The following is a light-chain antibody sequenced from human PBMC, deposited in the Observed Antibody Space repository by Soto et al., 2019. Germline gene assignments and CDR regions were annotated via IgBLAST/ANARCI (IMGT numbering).Light chain of an antibody. CDR3: SSYTSDSTYV. CDR1: STDVGRYNY. Sequence: SSLTQPSPLSGSPGQSITLSCTGTSTDVGRYNYVSWYQQHPGKAPKLMIYDVSNRPSGVSSRFSGSKSGITASLTISGLQAEDEADYYCSSYTSDSTYVFGTGTKVTVL. CDR2: DVS. V-gene: IGLV2-14*01. J-gene: IGLJ1*01.